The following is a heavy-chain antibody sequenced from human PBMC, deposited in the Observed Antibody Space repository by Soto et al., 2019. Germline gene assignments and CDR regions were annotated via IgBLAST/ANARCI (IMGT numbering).Heavy chain of an antibody. D-gene: IGHD6-13*01. CDR3: AAGEASSRNLAPYYLGF. Sequence: PSETLSLTCTVSGGSMRNYFWTWIRQPPGKGLEWIGYIHYSGTTSFFPSYNPSLRSRATISEATSKNQFSHKLLSVTTADTAVYFCAAGEASSRNLAPYYLGFWGQGTLVTVSS. CDR1: GGSMRNYF. J-gene: IGHJ4*02. CDR2: IHYSGTT. V-gene: IGHV4-59*01.